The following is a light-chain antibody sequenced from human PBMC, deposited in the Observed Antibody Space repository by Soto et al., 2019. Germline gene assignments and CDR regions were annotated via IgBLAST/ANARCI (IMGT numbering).Light chain of an antibody. CDR3: CSYESSSTFDVV. CDR2: EGS. Sequence: QSALTQPASVSGSPGQSITISCTGTSSDVGSYNLVSWYQQHPGKAPKLMIYEGSKRPSGVSNRFSGSKSGNTASLTISGLQADDEADYYCCSYESSSTFDVVFGAGTKLTVL. V-gene: IGLV2-23*03. J-gene: IGLJ2*01. CDR1: SSDVGSYNL.